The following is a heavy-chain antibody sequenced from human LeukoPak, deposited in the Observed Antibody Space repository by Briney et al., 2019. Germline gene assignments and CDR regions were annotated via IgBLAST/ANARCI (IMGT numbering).Heavy chain of an antibody. V-gene: IGHV7-4-1*02. CDR2: IDTTTGNP. CDR3: VRGTPTPGMDY. CDR1: GYTFTGHY. Sequence: GASVKVSCKTSGYTFTGHYMHWVRQAPGQGLEWMGNIDTTTGNPRYAQDFTGRFVFSLDTSVSTAYLQITSLKADDTAAYYCVRGTPTPGMDYWGQGTQVTVSS. D-gene: IGHD3-10*01. J-gene: IGHJ4*02.